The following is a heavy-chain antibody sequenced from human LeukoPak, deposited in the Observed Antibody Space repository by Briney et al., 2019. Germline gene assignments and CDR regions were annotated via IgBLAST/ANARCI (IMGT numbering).Heavy chain of an antibody. J-gene: IGHJ3*02. V-gene: IGHV3-7*04. CDR1: GFTFSSYW. D-gene: IGHD6-6*01. Sequence: GGSLRLSCAASGFTFSSYWMSWVRQAPGKGLEWVANIKQDGSEKYYVDSVKGRFTISRDNAKNSLYLQMNSLRAEDTAVYYCARVSFRPHDAFDIWGQGTMVTVSS. CDR2: IKQDGSEK. CDR3: ARVSFRPHDAFDI.